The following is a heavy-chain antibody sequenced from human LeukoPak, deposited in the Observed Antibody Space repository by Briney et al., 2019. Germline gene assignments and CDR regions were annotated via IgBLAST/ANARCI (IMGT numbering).Heavy chain of an antibody. V-gene: IGHV1-69*05. CDR2: IIAIFGTA. CDR3: ARDSSGYDY. J-gene: IGHJ4*02. CDR1: GGTFSSYA. Sequence: EASVKVSCKASGGTFSSYAISWVRQAPGQGLEWMGRIIAIFGTANYAQKLQGRVTITTDESTSTAYMELSSLRSEDTAVYYCARDSSGYDYWGQGTLVTVSS. D-gene: IGHD3-22*01.